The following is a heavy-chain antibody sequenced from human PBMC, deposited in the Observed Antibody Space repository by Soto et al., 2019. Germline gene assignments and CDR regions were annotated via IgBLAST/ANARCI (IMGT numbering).Heavy chain of an antibody. Sequence: QVQLVQSGAEVKKTGASVKVSCKASGYSFTNFALHWVRQAPGQRLEWVGRINAVNGNTKYSEKFQDRVTIMRDTSANTAYMELTSLRAEDTAVYYCATANTVATGWYFDLWGRGTLVTVSS. D-gene: IGHD4-17*01. V-gene: IGHV1-3*01. CDR1: GYSFTNFA. CDR3: ATANTVATGWYFDL. CDR2: INAVNGNT. J-gene: IGHJ2*01.